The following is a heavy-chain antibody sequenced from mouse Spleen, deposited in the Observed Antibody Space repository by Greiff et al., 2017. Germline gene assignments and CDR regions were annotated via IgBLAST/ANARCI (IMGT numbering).Heavy chain of an antibody. CDR3: ARGLYSYYGDYRYAMDY. Sequence: VQLKQSGAELAKPGASVKLSCKASGYTFTSYWMHWVKQRPGQGLEWIGYINPSSGYTKYNQKFKDKATLTADKSSSTAYMQLSSLTYEDSAVYYCARGLYSYYGDYRYAMDYWGQGTSVTVSS. J-gene: IGHJ4*01. V-gene: IGHV1-7*01. CDR2: INPSSGYT. CDR1: GYTFTSYW. D-gene: IGHD2-13*01.